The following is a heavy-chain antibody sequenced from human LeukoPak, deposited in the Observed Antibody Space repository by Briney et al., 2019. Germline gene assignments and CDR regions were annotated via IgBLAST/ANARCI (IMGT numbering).Heavy chain of an antibody. CDR1: GGSISSSSYY. CDR2: IYYSGST. V-gene: IGHV4-61*01. J-gene: IGHJ4*02. D-gene: IGHD1-1*01. CDR3: ARKGGLERDNNFNY. Sequence: PSETLSLTCTVSGGSISSSSYYWSWIRQPPGKGLEWIGYIYYSGSTNYNPSLKSRVTISVDTSKNQFSLKLSSVIAADTAVYYCARKGGLERDNNFNYWAQGTLVTVSS.